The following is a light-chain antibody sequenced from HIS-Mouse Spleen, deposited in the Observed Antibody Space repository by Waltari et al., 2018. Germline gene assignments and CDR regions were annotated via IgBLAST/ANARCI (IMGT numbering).Light chain of an antibody. V-gene: IGLV3-10*01. CDR2: EDS. CDR3: YSTDSSGNHRV. J-gene: IGLJ2*01. CDR1: ALPKKY. Sequence: SYELTQPPSVSVSPGQTARITCSGDALPKKYSYSYQQKSGQAPVLVIYEDSKRPSAIPERFSGSSSGTMATLTISGAQVEDEADYYCYSTDSSGNHRVFGGGTKLTVL.